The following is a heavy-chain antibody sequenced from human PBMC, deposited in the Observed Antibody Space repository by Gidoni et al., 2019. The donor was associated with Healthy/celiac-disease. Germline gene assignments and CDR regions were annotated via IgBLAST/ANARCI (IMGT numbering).Heavy chain of an antibody. V-gene: IGHV4-34*01. D-gene: IGHD4-17*01. Sequence: QVQLQQWGAGLLTPSETLSLTCAVYGGSFSGYYWSWIRQPPGKGLEWIGEINHSGSTNYNPSLKSRVTISVDTSKNQFSLKLSSVTAADTAVYYCASETTVGSEYFQHWGQGTLVTVSS. CDR1: GGSFSGYY. J-gene: IGHJ1*01. CDR3: ASETTVGSEYFQH. CDR2: INHSGST.